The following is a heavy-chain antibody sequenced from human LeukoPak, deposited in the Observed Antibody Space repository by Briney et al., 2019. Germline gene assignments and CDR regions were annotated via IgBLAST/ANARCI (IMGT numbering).Heavy chain of an antibody. CDR3: AKGVYSSSWDFDY. CDR1: GFTFSSYS. CDR2: ISSSSSYI. Sequence: GGSLRLSCAASGFTFSSYSMNWVRQAPGKGLEWVSSISSSSSYIYYADSVKGRFTISRDNAKNSLYLQMNSLRAEDTALYYCAKGVYSSSWDFDYWGQGTLVTVSS. J-gene: IGHJ4*02. D-gene: IGHD6-13*01. V-gene: IGHV3-21*04.